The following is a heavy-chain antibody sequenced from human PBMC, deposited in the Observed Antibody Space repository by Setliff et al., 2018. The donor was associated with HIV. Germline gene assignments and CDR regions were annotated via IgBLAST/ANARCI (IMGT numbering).Heavy chain of an antibody. CDR3: ARTQYDRVEEYFQY. CDR1: GGTFSSYT. V-gene: IGHV1-8*02. CDR2: MNPNSGKT. Sequence: ASVKVSCKASGGTFSSYTISWVRQAPGQGLEWMGGMNPNSGKTGYAQKFQGRVTMIRNMSISTAYMELNTLSSDDTAVYYCARTQYDRVEEYFQYWGQGTLVTVSS. J-gene: IGHJ1*01. D-gene: IGHD3-22*01.